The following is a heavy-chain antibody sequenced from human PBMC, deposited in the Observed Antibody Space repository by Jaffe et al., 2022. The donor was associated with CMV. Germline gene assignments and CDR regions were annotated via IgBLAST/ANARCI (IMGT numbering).Heavy chain of an antibody. J-gene: IGHJ3*02. V-gene: IGHV3-33*08. CDR3: ARESDADSSSWYGGGDAFDI. D-gene: IGHD6-13*01. Sequence: QVQLVESGGGVVQPGRSLRLSCAASGFTFSSYGMHWVRQAPGKGLEWVAVIWYDGSNKYYADSVKGRFTISRDNSKNTLYLQMNSLRAEDTAVYYCARESDADSSSWYGGGDAFDIWGQGTMVTVSS. CDR1: GFTFSSYG. CDR2: IWYDGSNK.